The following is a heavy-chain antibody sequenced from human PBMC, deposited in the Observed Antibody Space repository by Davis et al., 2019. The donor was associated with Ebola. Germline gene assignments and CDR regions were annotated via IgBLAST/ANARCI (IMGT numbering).Heavy chain of an antibody. V-gene: IGHV4-39*01. J-gene: IGHJ4*02. CDR3: ARAQLWLHY. D-gene: IGHD5-18*01. Sequence: SETLSLTCTVSGGSISSSSYYWGWIRPPPGKGLEWFGRIYYSGSTYYNPSLKSRVTISVDTSKNQFSLKLSSVTAADTAVYYCARAQLWLHYWGQGTLVTVSS. CDR1: GGSISSSSYY. CDR2: IYYSGST.